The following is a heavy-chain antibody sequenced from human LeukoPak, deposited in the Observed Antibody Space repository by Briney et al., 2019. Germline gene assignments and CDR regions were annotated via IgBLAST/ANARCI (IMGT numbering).Heavy chain of an antibody. J-gene: IGHJ4*02. Sequence: GGSLRLSCAASGFTFSSYAMSWVRQAPGKGLEWVSAISGSGGSTYYAASVKGRFTISRDNSKNTLSLQMNSLSAEDTAVYYCARGYGSATTRLDYWGQGTLVTVSS. D-gene: IGHD1-1*01. CDR1: GFTFSSYA. V-gene: IGHV3-23*01. CDR3: ARGYGSATTRLDY. CDR2: ISGSGGST.